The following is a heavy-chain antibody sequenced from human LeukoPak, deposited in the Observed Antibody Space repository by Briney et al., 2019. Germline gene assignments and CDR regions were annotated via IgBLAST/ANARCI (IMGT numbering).Heavy chain of an antibody. CDR1: GGSISSSSYY. D-gene: IGHD3-22*01. CDR2: IYYSGST. CDR3: ARLNYYDSSGYYYVGGYFDY. J-gene: IGHJ4*02. V-gene: IGHV4-39*01. Sequence: SETLSLTCTVSGGSISSSSYYGAWIRTPPGKGRGWIGRIYYSGSTYYNPSLKSRVTISVDTSKNQFSLKLSSVTAADTAVYYCARLNYYDSSGYYYVGGYFDYWGQGTLVTVSS.